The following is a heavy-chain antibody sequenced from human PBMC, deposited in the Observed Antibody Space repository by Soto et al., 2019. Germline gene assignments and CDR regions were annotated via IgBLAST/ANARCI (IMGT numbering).Heavy chain of an antibody. V-gene: IGHV3-53*01. CDR1: GFTVSSNF. CDR3: ARGRWLDS. Sequence: EVQLVESGGGLIQPGGSLRLSCSASGFTVSSNFMSWVRQAPGKGLEWVSVIYSGGSTYYADSVKGRFSISRDNSKNMLYLQMNSLRADDTAVYYCARGRWLDSWGQGTLVTVSS. CDR2: IYSGGST. J-gene: IGHJ5*01.